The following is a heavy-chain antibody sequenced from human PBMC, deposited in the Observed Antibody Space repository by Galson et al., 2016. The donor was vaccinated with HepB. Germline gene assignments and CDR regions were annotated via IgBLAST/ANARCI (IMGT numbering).Heavy chain of an antibody. D-gene: IGHD3-16*01. CDR3: ASGGGSLGFHY. J-gene: IGHJ4*02. V-gene: IGHV5-51*01. Sequence: QSGAEVKKPGESLTISCKGSEYNFPNYWIGWVRQMPGKGLEWMGIIYPGDSDTRYSPSLQGQVTISVDKSNNTAYLQWSSLKDSDTAMYYCASGGGSLGFHYWGQGTLVTVSS. CDR2: IYPGDSDT. CDR1: EYNFPNYW.